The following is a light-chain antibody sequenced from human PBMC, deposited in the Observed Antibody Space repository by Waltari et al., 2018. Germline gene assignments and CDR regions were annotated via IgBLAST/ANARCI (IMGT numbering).Light chain of an antibody. V-gene: IGLV3-25*03. CDR3: QSGDSSGVGV. CDR1: ALPKTS. Sequence: SYELTQPPPVSVSTGQTPRSTSSGDALPKTSAHWYQHKPGRVPVLGIYKDRGRPSGIPERFSGSSSGTTVTLTISGVQAEDEADYYCQSGDSSGVGVFGGGTKLTVL. J-gene: IGLJ3*02. CDR2: KDR.